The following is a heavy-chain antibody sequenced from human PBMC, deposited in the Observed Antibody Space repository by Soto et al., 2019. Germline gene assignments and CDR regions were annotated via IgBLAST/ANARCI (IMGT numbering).Heavy chain of an antibody. CDR1: GGSISSYY. V-gene: IGHV4-59*08. D-gene: IGHD1-26*01. Sequence: SETLSLTCTVSGGSISSYYWSWIRQPPGKGLEWIGYIYYSGSTNYNPSLKSRVTISVDTSKNQFSLKLSSVTAADTAVYYCVRHYSGNYDWHYGMDVWGQGTTVTVSS. J-gene: IGHJ6*02. CDR2: IYYSGST. CDR3: VRHYSGNYDWHYGMDV.